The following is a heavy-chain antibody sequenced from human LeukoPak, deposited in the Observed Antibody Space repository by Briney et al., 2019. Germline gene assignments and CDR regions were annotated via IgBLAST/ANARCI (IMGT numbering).Heavy chain of an antibody. J-gene: IGHJ4*02. D-gene: IGHD5-12*01. CDR3: ASDIVATSGDF. V-gene: IGHV3-11*01. CDR1: GFMFSTYA. Sequence: GGSLRLSCATSGFMFSTYAMSWVRQAPGKGLEWVAYITSSGDDIYYADSVKGRFTISRDNAKNALFLRMSSLRVEDTATYYCASDIVATSGDFWGQGTLVSVSS. CDR2: ITSSGDDI.